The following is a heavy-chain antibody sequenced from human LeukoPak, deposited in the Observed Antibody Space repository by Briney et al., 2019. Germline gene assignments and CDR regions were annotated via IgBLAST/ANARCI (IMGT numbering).Heavy chain of an antibody. CDR3: AKDSSSWYDLCYFDY. CDR1: GFTFGSYG. D-gene: IGHD6-13*01. J-gene: IGHJ4*02. V-gene: IGHV3-30*02. CDR2: IRYDGINK. Sequence: PGGSLRLSCAASGFTFGSYGMHWVRQAPGKGLEWVAFIRYDGINKYYADSVKGRFTISRDNSKNTLYLQMNSLRAEDTAVYYCAKDSSSWYDLCYFDYWGQGTLVTVSS.